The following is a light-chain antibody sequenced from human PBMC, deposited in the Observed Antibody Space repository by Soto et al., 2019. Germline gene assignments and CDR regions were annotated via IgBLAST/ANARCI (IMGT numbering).Light chain of an antibody. Sequence: EVVLTQSPGTLSLSPGERATLSCRASQSVSNNYLAWYQQKPGQPPRLLIFGSSDRATGIPDRFSGSGSGTDSTLTISRLEPEDFAVYYCQQYGSSPPYTFGQGTKLEIK. V-gene: IGKV3-20*01. CDR2: GSS. J-gene: IGKJ2*01. CDR1: QSVSNNY. CDR3: QQYGSSPPYT.